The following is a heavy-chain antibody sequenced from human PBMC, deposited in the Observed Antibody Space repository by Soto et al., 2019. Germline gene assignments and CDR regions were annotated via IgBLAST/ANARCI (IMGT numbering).Heavy chain of an antibody. J-gene: IGHJ4*02. Sequence: PGGSLRLSCAASGFTFSSYRMNWVRQAPGKGLEWVSYISGSSDTIYYADSVKGRFTISRDNAKNSLYLQMNSLRAEDTAVYYCAREGSSGLPFDYWGQGTLVTVSS. CDR2: ISGSSDTI. V-gene: IGHV3-48*01. D-gene: IGHD6-19*01. CDR1: GFTFSSYR. CDR3: AREGSSGLPFDY.